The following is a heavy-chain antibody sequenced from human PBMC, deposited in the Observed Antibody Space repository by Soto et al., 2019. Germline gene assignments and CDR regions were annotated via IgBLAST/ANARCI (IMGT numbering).Heavy chain of an antibody. CDR2: ISGSGGST. D-gene: IGHD2-15*01. Sequence: GGSLRLSCAASGFTFSSYAMSWVRQAPGKGLEWVSAISGSGGSTYYADSVKGRFTISRDNSKNTLYLQMNSLRAEDTAVYYFARPPSGARGGSPYLGFDYWGEGALVTISS. J-gene: IGHJ4*02. CDR1: GFTFSSYA. CDR3: ARPPSGARGGSPYLGFDY. V-gene: IGHV3-23*01.